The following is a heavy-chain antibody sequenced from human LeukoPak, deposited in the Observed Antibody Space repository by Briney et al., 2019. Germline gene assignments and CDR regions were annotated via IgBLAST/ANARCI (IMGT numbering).Heavy chain of an antibody. D-gene: IGHD3-9*01. V-gene: IGHV4-59*01. CDR3: ARSKDILTGYCFDY. CDR1: GGSIRSYY. J-gene: IGHJ4*02. CDR2: IYDSGST. Sequence: SETLSLTCTVSGGSIRSYYWSWIRQPPGKELEWVGYIYDSGSTSYNPSLKSRVTISVDTSKNQFSLKVTSVTAADTAVYYCARSKDILTGYCFDYWGQGTLVTVSS.